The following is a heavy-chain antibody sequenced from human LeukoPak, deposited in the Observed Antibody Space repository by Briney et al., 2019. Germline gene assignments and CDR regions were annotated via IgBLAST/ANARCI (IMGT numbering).Heavy chain of an antibody. CDR3: ACRSHCSGGSCYWGPNWFDP. Sequence: GGSLRLSCAASGFTFSSYWMSWVRQAPGKGLEWVANIKEDGSEKYHVDSVKGRFTISRDNAKNSLYLQMNSLRAEDTAVYYCACRSHCSGGSCYWGPNWFDPWGQGTLVTVSS. CDR1: GFTFSSYW. V-gene: IGHV3-7*01. D-gene: IGHD2-15*01. CDR2: IKEDGSEK. J-gene: IGHJ5*02.